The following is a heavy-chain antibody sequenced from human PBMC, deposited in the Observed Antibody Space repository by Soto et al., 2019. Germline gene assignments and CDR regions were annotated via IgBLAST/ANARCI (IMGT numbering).Heavy chain of an antibody. J-gene: IGHJ6*02. D-gene: IGHD2-15*01. V-gene: IGHV3-23*01. CDR2: ISGSGGST. CDR1: GFTFSSYA. CDR3: ARDRIEYYAMDV. Sequence: PGGSLRLSCAASGFTFSSYAMSRVRQAPGKGLEWVSAISGSGGSTYYADSVKGRFTISRDNSKDTLYLQMNSLRDEDTAVYYCARDRIEYYAMDVWGQGTTVTVS.